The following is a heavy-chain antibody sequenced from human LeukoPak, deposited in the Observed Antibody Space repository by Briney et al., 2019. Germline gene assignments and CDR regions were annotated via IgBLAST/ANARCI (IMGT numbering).Heavy chain of an antibody. J-gene: IGHJ3*02. CDR1: GYTFTGYY. Sequence: ASVKVSCKASGYTFTGYYMHWVRQAPGQGLEWMGWINRHSGDANYAQKFQGRVTMTRDTSITTAYMELSRLTSDDTAVYYCARDDSTRQAFDIWGQGTMVTVSS. CDR2: INRHSGDA. CDR3: ARDDSTRQAFDI. V-gene: IGHV1-2*02. D-gene: IGHD3-22*01.